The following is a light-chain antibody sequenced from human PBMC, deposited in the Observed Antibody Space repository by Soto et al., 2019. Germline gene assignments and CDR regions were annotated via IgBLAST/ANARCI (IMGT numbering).Light chain of an antibody. CDR1: SSDVGGYNY. Sequence: QSVLTQPASVSGSPGQSIAISCTGTSSDVGGYNYVSWYQQHPGKAPKLLIYDVSNRPSGVADRFSGSKSGNTASLTISGRQPEDEADDYCCSYTGNSTHVVFGGGTKLTVL. J-gene: IGLJ2*01. V-gene: IGLV2-14*03. CDR3: CSYTGNSTHVV. CDR2: DVS.